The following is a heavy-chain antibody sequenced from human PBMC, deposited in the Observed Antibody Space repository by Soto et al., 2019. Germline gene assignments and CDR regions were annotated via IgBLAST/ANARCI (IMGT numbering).Heavy chain of an antibody. CDR3: TRNHLTPVTMISYSGMDV. CDR1: GGTFSSYA. V-gene: IGHV1-69*12. J-gene: IGHJ6*02. Sequence: QVQLVQSGAEVKKPGSSVKVSCKASGGTFSSYAISWVRQAPGQGLEWMGGIIPIFGTANYAQKFQGRVTITADESTSTAYTELSCLRSEVTAVYYCTRNHLTPVTMISYSGMDVWGQGTTVTVSS. D-gene: IGHD4-17*01. CDR2: IIPIFGTA.